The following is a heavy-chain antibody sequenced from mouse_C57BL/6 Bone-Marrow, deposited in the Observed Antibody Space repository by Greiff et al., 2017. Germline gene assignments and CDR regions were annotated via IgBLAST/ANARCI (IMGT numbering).Heavy chain of an antibody. CDR2: IYPGSGST. Sequence: QVQLKESGAELVKPGASVKMSCKASGYTFTSYWITWVKQRPGQGLEWIGDIYPGSGSTNYNEKFKSKATLTVDTSSSTAYMQLSSLTSEDSAVYYCAPMRSYYFDYWGQGTTLTVSA. CDR3: APMRSYYFDY. V-gene: IGHV1-55*01. CDR1: GYTFTSYW. J-gene: IGHJ2*01. D-gene: IGHD2-3*01.